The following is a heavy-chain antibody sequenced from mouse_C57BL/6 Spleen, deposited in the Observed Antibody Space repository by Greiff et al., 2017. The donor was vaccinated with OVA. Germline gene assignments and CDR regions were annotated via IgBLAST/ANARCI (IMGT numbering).Heavy chain of an antibody. J-gene: IGHJ2*01. Sequence: QVQLQQPGAELVKPGASVKLSCKASGYTFTSYWMHWVKQSPGQGLEWIGMIHPNSGNTNYNEKFKSKATLTVDKSSSTAYMQLSSLASEDSAVYYVARGGSSYFDYWGQGTTLTVSS. D-gene: IGHD1-1*01. CDR3: ARGGSSYFDY. V-gene: IGHV1-64*01. CDR2: IHPNSGNT. CDR1: GYTFTSYW.